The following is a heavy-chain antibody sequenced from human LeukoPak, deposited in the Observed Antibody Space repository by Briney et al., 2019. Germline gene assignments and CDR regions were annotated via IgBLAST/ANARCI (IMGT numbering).Heavy chain of an antibody. V-gene: IGHV4-61*01. CDR2: IYYSGST. CDR1: GGSVSSGSYH. CDR3: ARSHYYDSSGSHNNWFDP. D-gene: IGHD3-22*01. Sequence: SETLSLTCTVSGGSVSSGSYHWSWIRQPPGKGLEWIGYIYYSGSTNYNPSLKSRVTISVDTSKNQFSLKLSSVTAADTAVYYCARSHYYDSSGSHNNWFDPWGQGTLVTVSS. J-gene: IGHJ5*02.